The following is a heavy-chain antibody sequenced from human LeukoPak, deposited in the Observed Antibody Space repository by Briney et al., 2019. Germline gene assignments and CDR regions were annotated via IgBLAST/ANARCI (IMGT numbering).Heavy chain of an antibody. D-gene: IGHD4-11*01. CDR3: ARDLFGVTTGPAFDY. CDR1: GGSISSYY. V-gene: IGHV4-4*07. Sequence: PSETLSLTCTVSGGSISSYYWSWIRQPAGKGLEWIGHIYISGSTNYNPSLKSRVTMSLDTSKNQFSLKLSSVTAADTAVYYCARDLFGVTTGPAFDYWGQGTLVTVSS. J-gene: IGHJ4*02. CDR2: IYISGST.